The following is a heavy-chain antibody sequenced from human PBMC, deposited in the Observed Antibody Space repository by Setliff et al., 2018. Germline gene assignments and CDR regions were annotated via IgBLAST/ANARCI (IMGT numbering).Heavy chain of an antibody. CDR2: INHSGST. Sequence: SETLSLTCTVSGGSISSGSYYWSWIRQPPGKGLEWIGEINHSGSTNYNPSLKSRVTISVDTSKNQFSLKLSSVTAADTAVYYCARVVPAAMYFDYWGQGTLVTVSS. CDR1: GGSISSGSYY. J-gene: IGHJ4*02. CDR3: ARVVPAAMYFDY. V-gene: IGHV4-39*07. D-gene: IGHD2-2*01.